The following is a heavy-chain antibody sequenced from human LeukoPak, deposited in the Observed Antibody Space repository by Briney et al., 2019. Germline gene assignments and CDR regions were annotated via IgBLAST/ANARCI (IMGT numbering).Heavy chain of an antibody. CDR3: ARDLRDCSSASCNVLYLLMDA. V-gene: IGHV3-30*03. CDR1: GFTLSRFA. CDR2: LSHDDINE. D-gene: IGHD2-2*01. Sequence: GGSLRLSCVASGFTLSRFAMHWVRQAPGKGLEWVAVLSHDDINEFYSDSLKGRFTISRDNSKNTVYLQMNSLRAEDTAVYYCARDLRDCSSASCNVLYLLMDAWGQGTTVTVSS. J-gene: IGHJ6*02.